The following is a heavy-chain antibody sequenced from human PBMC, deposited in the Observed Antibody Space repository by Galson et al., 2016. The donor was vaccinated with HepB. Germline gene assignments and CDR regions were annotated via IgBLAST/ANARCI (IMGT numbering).Heavy chain of an antibody. Sequence: SLRLSCAASGFTFSNYWIHWVRQAPGKGLVWVSRINPGGSTTGFADSVKGRSTISRDNAKNTVYLSMNSLRAEDTGVYYCARDFDISGDYWGQGTLVTVSS. CDR2: INPGGSTT. J-gene: IGHJ4*02. V-gene: IGHV3-74*01. CDR3: ARDFDISGDY. D-gene: IGHD1-26*01. CDR1: GFTFSNYW.